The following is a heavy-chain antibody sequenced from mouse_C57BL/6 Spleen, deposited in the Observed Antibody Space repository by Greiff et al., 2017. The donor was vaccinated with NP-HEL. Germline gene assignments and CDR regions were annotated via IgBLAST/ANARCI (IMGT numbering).Heavy chain of an antibody. CDR2: IDPSDSYT. Sequence: QVQLQQPGAELVMPGASVKLSCKASGYTFTSYWMHWVKQRPGQGLEWIGEIDPSDSYTNYNQKFKGKSTLTVDKSSSTAYMQLSSLTSEDSAVYYCARWGHDGYFFDYWGQGTTLTVSS. V-gene: IGHV1-69*01. CDR3: ARWGHDGYFFDY. CDR1: GYTFTSYW. J-gene: IGHJ2*01. D-gene: IGHD2-3*01.